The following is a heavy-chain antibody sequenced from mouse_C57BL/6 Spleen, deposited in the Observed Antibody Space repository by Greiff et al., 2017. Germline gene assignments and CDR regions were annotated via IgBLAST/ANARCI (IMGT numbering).Heavy chain of an antibody. D-gene: IGHD4-1*01. CDR3: TRGELGLFDY. Sequence: EVKLVESGEGLVKPGGSLKLSCAASGFTFSSYAMSWVRQTPEKRLEWVAYISSGGDYIYYADTVKDRFTISRDNARNTLYLQMSSLKSEDTAMYYCTRGELGLFDYWGQGTTLTVSS. V-gene: IGHV5-9-1*02. CDR2: ISSGGDYI. J-gene: IGHJ2*01. CDR1: GFTFSSYA.